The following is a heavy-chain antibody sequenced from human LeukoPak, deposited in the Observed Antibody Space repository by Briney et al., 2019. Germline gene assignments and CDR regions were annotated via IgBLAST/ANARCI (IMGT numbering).Heavy chain of an antibody. D-gene: IGHD3-22*01. Sequence: PGGSLRLSCAASGFTFSYYWMSWVRQAPGKGLEWVANIKRDGSEKYYVGSVKGRFTISRDNAKNSLYLQMNSLGAEDTAVYYCVRDLEGYYHIWGQGTLVTVSS. J-gene: IGHJ4*02. CDR2: IKRDGSEK. CDR1: GFTFSYYW. V-gene: IGHV3-7*01. CDR3: VRDLEGYYHI.